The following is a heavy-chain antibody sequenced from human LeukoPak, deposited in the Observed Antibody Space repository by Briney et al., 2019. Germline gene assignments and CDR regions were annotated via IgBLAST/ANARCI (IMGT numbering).Heavy chain of an antibody. D-gene: IGHD1-26*01. CDR3: TKVEWELPRN. CDR2: IRSKTYGGTT. V-gene: IGHV3-49*04. CDR1: GFTFGDYA. Sequence: GRSQRLSCRTAGFTFGDYAMSWVRQAPGKGLEWVGFIRSKTYGGTTEYDASVKDRFTISRDDSKSIAYLQMNSLKTEDTGVYYCTKVEWELPRNWGQGTLVTVSS. J-gene: IGHJ4*02.